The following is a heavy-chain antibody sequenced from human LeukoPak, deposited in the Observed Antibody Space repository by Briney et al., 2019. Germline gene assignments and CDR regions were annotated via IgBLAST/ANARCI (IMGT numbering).Heavy chain of an antibody. CDR2: IYSDGRT. CDR1: GFTVSSNY. D-gene: IGHD3/OR15-3a*01. J-gene: IGHJ4*02. Sequence: GGSLRLSCAASGFTVSSNYMSWVRQAPGKGLEWVSVIYSDGRTHYADSVKGRFTISRDDSKNTLFLQMNSLRAEDTAVYYCARADGTGGPYDYWGQGTLVTVSS. CDR3: ARADGTGGPYDY. V-gene: IGHV3-53*01.